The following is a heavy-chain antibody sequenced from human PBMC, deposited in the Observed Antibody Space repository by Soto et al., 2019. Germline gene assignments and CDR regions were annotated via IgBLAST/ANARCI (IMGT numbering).Heavy chain of an antibody. Sequence: SETLSVPDTVSGGSVTSDEDYWTWIRKSPGKGLEWIGYISNSGSTGYNPSLKTRLSMSVDRSKNQFTLRLTSVTAADTAVYFCATESGSTYGYFDHWGQGTQVTVSS. CDR1: GGSVTSDEDY. D-gene: IGHD5-18*01. V-gene: IGHV4-30-4*01. CDR3: ATESGSTYGYFDH. CDR2: ISNSGST. J-gene: IGHJ4*02.